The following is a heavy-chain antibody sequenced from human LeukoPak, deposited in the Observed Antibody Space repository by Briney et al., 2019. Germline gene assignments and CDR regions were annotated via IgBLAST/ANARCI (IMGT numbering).Heavy chain of an antibody. D-gene: IGHD2-21*01. CDR1: GFTFSSYA. J-gene: IGHJ4*02. CDR3: ARVPPAVGMFDY. CDR2: ISYDGSNK. V-gene: IGHV3-30*04. Sequence: GRSLRLSCAASGFTFSSYAMHWVRQAPGRGLEWVAVISYDGSNKYYADSVKGRFTISRGNSKNTLYLQMNSLRAEDTAVYYCARVPPAVGMFDYWGQGTLVTVSS.